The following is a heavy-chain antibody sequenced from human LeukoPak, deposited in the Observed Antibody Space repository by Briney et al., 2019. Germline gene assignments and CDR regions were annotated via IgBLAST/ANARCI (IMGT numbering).Heavy chain of an antibody. CDR1: GFTFSSYW. J-gene: IGHJ2*01. CDR2: IKQDGSEK. V-gene: IGHV3-7*01. Sequence: PGGSLRLSCAASGFTFSSYWMSWVRQAPGKGLEWVANIKQDGSEKYYVDSVKGRFTITRDNAKNSLYLQMNSLRAEDTAVYYCASGWGPDYWYFDLWGRGTLVTVSS. D-gene: IGHD6-19*01. CDR3: ASGWGPDYWYFDL.